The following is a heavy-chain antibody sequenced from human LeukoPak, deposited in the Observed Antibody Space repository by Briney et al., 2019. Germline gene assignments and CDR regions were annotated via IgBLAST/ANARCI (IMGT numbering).Heavy chain of an antibody. V-gene: IGHV4-59*01. Sequence: PSETLSLTCTVSGGSISSYYWSWIRQPPGKGLEGIGYMYYSERPNYNPSLKSRVTISVDTSKNQFSLKLTSVTAADTAVYYCARRGGSPLGAFDIWGQGTMVTVSS. J-gene: IGHJ3*02. CDR1: GGSISSYY. D-gene: IGHD1-26*01. CDR2: MYYSERP. CDR3: ARRGGSPLGAFDI.